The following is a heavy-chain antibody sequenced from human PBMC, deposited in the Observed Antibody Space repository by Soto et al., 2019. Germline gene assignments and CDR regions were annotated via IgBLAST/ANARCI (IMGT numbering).Heavy chain of an antibody. CDR1: GFSFDDYA. J-gene: IGHJ4*02. CDR2: IGWRSFTL. D-gene: IGHD2-21*01. V-gene: IGHV3-9*01. Sequence: EVKLVESGGGWVQPGRSLRLSCAASGFSFDDYAMHWVRQLPGKGLEWVAGIGWRSFTLGYANSVKGRFTISRDNAQNFLYLQMDDRRAEDSALYFCAKDRLASSRGRFDVWGQGTLVTVSS. CDR3: AKDRLASSRGRFDV.